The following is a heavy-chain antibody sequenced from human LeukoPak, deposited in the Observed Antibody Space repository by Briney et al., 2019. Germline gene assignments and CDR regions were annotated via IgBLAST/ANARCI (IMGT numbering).Heavy chain of an antibody. J-gene: IGHJ4*02. CDR1: GFTFSSYG. CDR2: IWYDGSNK. D-gene: IGHD6-13*01. Sequence: GRSLRLSCAASGFTFSSYGMHWVRQAPGKGLEWVAVIWYDGSNKYYADSVKGRFTISRDNSKNTLYLQMNSLRAEDTAVYYCARDRMAWNSSNWYATLSGYFDYWGQGTLVTVSS. V-gene: IGHV3-33*01. CDR3: ARDRMAWNSSNWYATLSGYFDY.